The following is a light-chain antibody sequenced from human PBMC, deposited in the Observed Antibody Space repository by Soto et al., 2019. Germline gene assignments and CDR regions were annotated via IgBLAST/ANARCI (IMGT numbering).Light chain of an antibody. Sequence: QSALTQPRSVSGSPGQSVTISCTGTSSDVGGYNYVSWYQQHPGKAPKLMIYDVSKRPSGVPDRFSGSKSGNTASLTISGLQAEDEADYSCCSYAGSFVVVGGGTKLTVL. CDR3: CSYAGSFVV. J-gene: IGLJ2*01. V-gene: IGLV2-11*01. CDR2: DVS. CDR1: SSDVGGYNY.